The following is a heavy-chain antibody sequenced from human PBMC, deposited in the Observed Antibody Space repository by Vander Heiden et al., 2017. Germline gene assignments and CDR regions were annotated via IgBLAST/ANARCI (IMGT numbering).Heavy chain of an antibody. CDR3: AKDQGAWAYFDY. Sequence: QLQLLESVGGVVQPGGSLIHSSPASAFIFSSYGMHGVRQAPGKGLEWVAVISYDGSNKYYADTVKGRFAISRDNSKNTLYLQMNSLRAEDTAVYYCAKDQGAWAYFDYWGQGTLVTVSS. V-gene: IGHV3-30*18. J-gene: IGHJ4*02. CDR1: AFIFSSYG. CDR2: ISYDGSNK.